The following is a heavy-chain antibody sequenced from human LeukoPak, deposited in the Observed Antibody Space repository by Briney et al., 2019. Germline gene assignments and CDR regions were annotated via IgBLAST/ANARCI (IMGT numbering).Heavy chain of an antibody. D-gene: IGHD5-12*01. CDR2: ISWNSGSI. V-gene: IGHV3-9*01. CDR1: GFTFDDYA. J-gene: IGHJ4*02. Sequence: PGGSLRLSCGASGFTFDDYAMHWVRQAPGKGLEWVSGISWNSGSIGYADSVKGRFTISRDNAKNSLYLQMNSLRAEDTALYYCAKGKGATGADFDYWGQGTLVTVSS. CDR3: AKGKGATGADFDY.